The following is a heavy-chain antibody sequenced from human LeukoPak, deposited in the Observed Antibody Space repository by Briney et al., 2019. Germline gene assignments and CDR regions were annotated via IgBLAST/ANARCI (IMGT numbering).Heavy chain of an antibody. CDR1: GFNFSNYA. Sequence: GSLRLSCTASGFNFSNYAMNWVRQAPGKGLEWIGEINHSGSTNYNPSLKSRVTISVDTSKKQFSLKLSSVTAADTAVYYCARGHGILTVYFDYWGQGTLVTVSS. V-gene: IGHV4-34*01. J-gene: IGHJ4*02. CDR2: INHSGST. D-gene: IGHD3-9*01. CDR3: ARGHGILTVYFDY.